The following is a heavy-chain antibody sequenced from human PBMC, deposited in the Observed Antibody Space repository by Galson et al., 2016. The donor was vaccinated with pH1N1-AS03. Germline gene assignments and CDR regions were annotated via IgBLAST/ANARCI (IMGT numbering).Heavy chain of an antibody. J-gene: IGHJ4*02. CDR1: GASISSSDYY. CDR2: FWYNGDTYT. D-gene: IGHD1-26*01. Sequence: LSLTCTVSGASISSSDYYWGWVRQLPGKGLEWIGTFWYNGDTYTFYNPSLKRQVTISADMSNNQVSLNVTSVTAADTAIYYCAREVLVPSSPNYFDLWGQGSRVTVSS. V-gene: IGHV4-39*02. CDR3: AREVLVPSSPNYFDL.